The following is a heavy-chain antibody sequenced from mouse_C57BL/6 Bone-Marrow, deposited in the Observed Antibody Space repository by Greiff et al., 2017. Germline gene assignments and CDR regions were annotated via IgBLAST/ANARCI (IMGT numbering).Heavy chain of an antibody. Sequence: VKLMESGAELARPGASVKLSCKASGYTFTSSGISWVKQRTGQGLEWIGEIYPRSGNTYYNEKFKGKATLTADKSSSTAYMELRSLTSEDSAVYFCARRAYYGSSYGAMDYWGQGTSVTVSS. CDR3: ARRAYYGSSYGAMDY. CDR1: GYTFTSSG. J-gene: IGHJ4*01. D-gene: IGHD1-1*01. CDR2: IYPRSGNT. V-gene: IGHV1-81*01.